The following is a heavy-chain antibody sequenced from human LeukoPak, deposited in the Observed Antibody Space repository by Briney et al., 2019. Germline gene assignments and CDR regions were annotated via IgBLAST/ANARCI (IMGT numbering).Heavy chain of an antibody. CDR2: INPYSGAI. Sequence: EASVKVSCKSSGFTFTDEYIHWVRQAPGQGLEWMGWINPYSGAINYAQKFQGRVTLTRDTSISTAYMELSRLTSGDTAVHYCARDPKSQLLLDYWGQGTLVTVSS. CDR3: ARDPKSQLLLDY. J-gene: IGHJ4*02. D-gene: IGHD2-2*01. V-gene: IGHV1-2*02. CDR1: GFTFTDEY.